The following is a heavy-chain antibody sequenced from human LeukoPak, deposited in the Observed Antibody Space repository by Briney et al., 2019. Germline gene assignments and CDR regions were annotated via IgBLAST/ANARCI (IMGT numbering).Heavy chain of an antibody. D-gene: IGHD6-6*01. J-gene: IGHJ4*02. CDR2: ISGSGGST. CDR3: ASRPPIEYSSSPFGYYFDY. CDR1: GFTFSSYA. V-gene: IGHV3-23*01. Sequence: PGVSLSLSCAASGFTFSSYAMSWVRHAPGKGLEWLSAISGSGGSTYYADSVKGRFTLSRDNSKNTLYLQMNSLRAEDTAVYYCASRPPIEYSSSPFGYYFDYWGQGTLVTVSS.